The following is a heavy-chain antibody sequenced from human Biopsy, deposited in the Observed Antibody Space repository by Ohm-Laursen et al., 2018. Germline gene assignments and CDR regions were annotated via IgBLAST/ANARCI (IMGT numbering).Heavy chain of an antibody. V-gene: IGHV4-38-2*02. D-gene: IGHD6-19*01. J-gene: IGHJ4*02. Sequence: SETLSLTCTVSGYSISSDFYWGWIRQTPGKGLEWIGSISHSGSAYYNPSLKSRVTLSIDTSKNQFSLKVYSVTAADTAIYYCATTTMDTSGWYGNYFDSWGQGALVTVSS. CDR1: GYSISSDFY. CDR2: ISHSGSA. CDR3: ATTTMDTSGWYGNYFDS.